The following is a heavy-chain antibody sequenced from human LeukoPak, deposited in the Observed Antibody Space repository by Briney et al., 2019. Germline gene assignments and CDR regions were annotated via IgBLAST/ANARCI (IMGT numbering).Heavy chain of an antibody. CDR1: GFTVSSNY. J-gene: IGHJ4*02. V-gene: IGHV3-66*02. D-gene: IGHD3-22*01. CDR3: ARDRLSRYYYDSSGYGY. Sequence: PGGSLRLSCAASGFTVSSNYMSWVRQAPGKGLEWVSVIYSGGSTYYADSVKGRFTISRDNSKNTLYLQMNSLRAEDTAVYYCARDRLSRYYYDSSGYGYWGQGTLVTVSS. CDR2: IYSGGST.